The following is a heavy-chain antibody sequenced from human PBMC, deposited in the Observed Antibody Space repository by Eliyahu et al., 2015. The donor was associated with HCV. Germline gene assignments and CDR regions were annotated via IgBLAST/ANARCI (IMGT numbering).Heavy chain of an antibody. D-gene: IGHD6-19*01. V-gene: IGHV3-21*01. CDR2: ISSSSSYI. CDR1: GFTFSSYS. Sequence: EVQLVESGGGLVKPGGSLRLSCAASGFTFSSYSMNWVRQAPGKGLEWVSSISSSSSYIYYADSVKGRFTISRDNAKNSLYLQMNSLRAEDTAVYYCARDPPTVAGGGGWGQGTLVTVSS. J-gene: IGHJ4*02. CDR3: ARDPPTVAGGGG.